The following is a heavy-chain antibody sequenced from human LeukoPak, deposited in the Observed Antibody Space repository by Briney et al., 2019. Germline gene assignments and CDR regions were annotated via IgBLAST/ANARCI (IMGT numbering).Heavy chain of an antibody. CDR2: IRGGGAGA. J-gene: IGHJ3*02. V-gene: IGHV3-23*01. Sequence: QTGGSLRLSCAASGFTFSSYAMSWVRQAPGKGLEWVAFIRGGGAGARYADAAKGRFTISRDNSKNTLYLHMNTLRVEDTATYYCAKCSASYDNDALDMWGQGTVVIVSS. D-gene: IGHD3-10*02. CDR1: GFTFSSYA. CDR3: AKCSASYDNDALDM.